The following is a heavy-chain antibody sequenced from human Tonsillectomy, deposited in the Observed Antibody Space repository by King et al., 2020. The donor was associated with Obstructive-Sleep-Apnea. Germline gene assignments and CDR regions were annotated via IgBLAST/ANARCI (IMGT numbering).Heavy chain of an antibody. CDR3: ARHLYSSGYLGCFDY. CDR1: GGSMSSYY. Sequence: VQLQESGPGLVKPSETLSLTCTVSGGSMSSYYWSWIRQPPGERLECIGYNYYSGSTNYNPSLKSRVTISVDTSKNQFSLKLSSVTAADTAMYYCARHLYSSGYLGCFDYWGQGTLVTVSS. D-gene: IGHD6-19*01. CDR2: NYYSGST. J-gene: IGHJ4*02. V-gene: IGHV4-59*08.